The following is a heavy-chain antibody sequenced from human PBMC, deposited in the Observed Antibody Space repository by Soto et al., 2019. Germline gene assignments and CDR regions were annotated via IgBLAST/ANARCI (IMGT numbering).Heavy chain of an antibody. V-gene: IGHV3-48*03. D-gene: IGHD3-22*01. J-gene: IGHJ4*02. CDR3: ARVRYDSFDY. CDR1: GFTFSSYE. CDR2: ISSSGSTI. Sequence: EVQLVESGGGLVQPGGSLRLSCAASGFTFSSYEMNWVRQAPGKGLEWVSYISSSGSTIYYADSVKGRFTISRDNAKNSLYLQMNSLRAEDTAVYYCARVRYDSFDYWGQGTLVTVSS.